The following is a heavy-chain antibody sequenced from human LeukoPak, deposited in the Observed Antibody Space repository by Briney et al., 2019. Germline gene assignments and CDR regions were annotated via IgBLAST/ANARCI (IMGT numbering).Heavy chain of an antibody. CDR2: INHSGST. Sequence: ASETLSLTCTVSGGSISSYYWSWIRQPPGKGLEWIGEINHSGSTNYNPSLKSRVTISVDTSKNQFSLKLSSVTAADTAVYYCARVRTSFRPIPYYFDYWGQGTLVTVSS. CDR3: ARVRTSFRPIPYYFDY. D-gene: IGHD2-2*01. CDR1: GGSISSYY. V-gene: IGHV4-34*01. J-gene: IGHJ4*02.